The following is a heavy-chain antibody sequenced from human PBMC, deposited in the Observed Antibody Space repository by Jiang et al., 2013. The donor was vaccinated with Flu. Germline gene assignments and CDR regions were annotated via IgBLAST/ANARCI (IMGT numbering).Heavy chain of an antibody. Sequence: VSGGSISSYYWSWIRQPAGRGLEWIGRIYTSGSTNYSPSLKSRVTMSVDTSKNQFSLKLSSVTAADTAVYYCAREWSIAVAGGFDYWGQGTLVTVSS. J-gene: IGHJ4*02. CDR2: IYTSGST. V-gene: IGHV4-4*07. CDR3: AREWSIAVAGGFDY. CDR1: GGSISSYY. D-gene: IGHD6-19*01.